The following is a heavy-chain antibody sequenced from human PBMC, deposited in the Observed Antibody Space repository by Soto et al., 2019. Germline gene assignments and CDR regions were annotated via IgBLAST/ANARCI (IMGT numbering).Heavy chain of an antibody. CDR1: GYTFTSYA. CDR3: ARGYSSGWYGGDFDY. V-gene: IGHV7-4-1*01. J-gene: IGHJ4*02. D-gene: IGHD6-19*01. Sequence: ASVKVSCKASGYTFTSYAMNWVRQAPGQGLEWMGWINTNTGNPTYAQGFTGRFVFSLDTSVSTAYLQICSLKAEDTAVYYCARGYSSGWYGGDFDYWGQGTLVTVSS. CDR2: INTNTGNP.